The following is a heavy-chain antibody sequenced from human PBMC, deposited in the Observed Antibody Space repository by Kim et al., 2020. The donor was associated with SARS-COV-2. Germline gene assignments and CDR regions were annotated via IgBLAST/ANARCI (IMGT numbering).Heavy chain of an antibody. J-gene: IGHJ4*02. CDR3: ARYIDDSGYERNDD. CDR1: GFTFSSAW. D-gene: IGHD5-12*01. V-gene: IGHV3-7*01. CDR2: INRDGSKE. Sequence: GGSLRLSCAASGFTFSSAWMTWFRQAPGKGLEWVANINRDGSKENYVDSVKVRVTISRDNAKSSVFLQMYNLRAEDTAVGYCARYIDDSGYERNDDCGQG.